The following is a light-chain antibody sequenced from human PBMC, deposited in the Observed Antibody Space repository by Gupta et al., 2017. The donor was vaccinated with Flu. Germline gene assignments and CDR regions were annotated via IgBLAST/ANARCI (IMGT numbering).Light chain of an antibody. V-gene: IGKV1-16*01. J-gene: IGKJ5*01. CDR3: QQYNVYPLT. Sequence: GDSVTISCRASQAIGPAVAWFHQAPGKAPKSLISGASNLQSGVPSRFSGRRAGTDFSLTSRGLQPEDFATYYCQQYNVYPLTFGQGTRL. CDR1: QAIGPA. CDR2: GAS.